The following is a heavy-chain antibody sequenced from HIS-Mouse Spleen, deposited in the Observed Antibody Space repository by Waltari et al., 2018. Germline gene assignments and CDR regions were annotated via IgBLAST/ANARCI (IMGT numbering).Heavy chain of an antibody. D-gene: IGHD6-13*01. CDR1: GGSISSSSYY. CDR3: AREIPYSSSWYDWYFDL. CDR2: IYYRGST. V-gene: IGHV4-39*07. J-gene: IGHJ2*01. Sequence: QLQLQESGPGLVKPSETLSLTCTVSGGSISSSSYYWGWIRQPPGKGLEWIGGIYYRGSTHYNPSLKSRVTISVDTSKNQFSLKLSSVTAADTAVYYCAREIPYSSSWYDWYFDLWGRGTLVTVSS.